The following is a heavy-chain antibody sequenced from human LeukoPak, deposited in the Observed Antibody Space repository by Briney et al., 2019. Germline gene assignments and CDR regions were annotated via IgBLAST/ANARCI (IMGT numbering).Heavy chain of an antibody. CDR2: IHTGDS. V-gene: IGHV4-4*08. D-gene: IGHD1-26*01. Sequence: SETLSLTCTVSGGLINSYYWHWIRQSPGKGLEWIASIHTGDSNYSPSLKSRVIVSVDTSKNQLYLNLGSLTTADTAVYYCARGFFYNGKYDWLDPWGQGTLVTVSS. CDR3: ARGFFYNGKYDWLDP. J-gene: IGHJ5*02. CDR1: GGLINSYY.